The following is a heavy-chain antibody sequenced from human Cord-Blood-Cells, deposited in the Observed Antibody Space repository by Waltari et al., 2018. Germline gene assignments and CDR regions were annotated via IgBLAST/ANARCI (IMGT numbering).Heavy chain of an antibody. V-gene: IGHV4-39*01. CDR1: GGSISSSSYY. J-gene: IGHJ4*02. Sequence: QLQLQESGPGLVKPSETLSLTCTVSGGSISSSSYYRGWNRQPPGKGLEWIGSIYYCGSTYYNPSLKSRVTISVDTSKNQFSLKLSSVTAADTAVYYCARHRRLTGVDYWGQGTLVTVSS. D-gene: IGHD7-27*01. CDR3: ARHRRLTGVDY. CDR2: IYYCGST.